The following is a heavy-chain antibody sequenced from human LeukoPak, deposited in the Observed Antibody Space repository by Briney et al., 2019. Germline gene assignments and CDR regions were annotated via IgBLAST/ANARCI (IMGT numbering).Heavy chain of an antibody. D-gene: IGHD2-2*01. J-gene: IGHJ3*02. Sequence: PGGSLRLSCAASGFTLTSYWMTWVRQAPGEGLEWVANVNQDGSEEKYVDSVKGRFTLSRDSAKNSMYLQMNNLRAEDTAVYYCARDAPPPHMPYDAFDIWGQGTMVTVSS. CDR2: VNQDGSEE. CDR3: ARDAPPPHMPYDAFDI. CDR1: GFTLTSYW. V-gene: IGHV3-7*01.